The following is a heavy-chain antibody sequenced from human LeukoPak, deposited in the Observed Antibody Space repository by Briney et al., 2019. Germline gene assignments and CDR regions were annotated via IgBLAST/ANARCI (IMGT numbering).Heavy chain of an antibody. J-gene: IGHJ4*02. Sequence: PSETLSLTCAVYGGSFSGYYWSWIRQPPGKGLEWIGEINHSGSTNYNPSLKSRVTISVDTSKNQFSLKLSSVTAADTAVYYCARLLPIKTVDYWGQGTLVTVSS. D-gene: IGHD3-22*01. CDR1: GGSFSGYY. CDR3: ARLLPIKTVDY. V-gene: IGHV4-34*01. CDR2: INHSGST.